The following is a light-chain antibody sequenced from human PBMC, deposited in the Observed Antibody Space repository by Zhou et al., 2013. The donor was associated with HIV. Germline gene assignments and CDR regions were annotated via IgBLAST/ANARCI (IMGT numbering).Light chain of an antibody. CDR3: QQSYSAPIT. CDR1: QSISSS. J-gene: IGKJ4*01. V-gene: IGKV1-39*01. CDR2: AAS. Sequence: DIQMTQSPSSLSASVGGRVTITCRASQSISSSLNWYQQKPGKAPKLLIYAASGLQSGVPSRFSGSGSGTDFTLTIASLQPEDFATYYCQQSYSAPITFGGGAKVEIK.